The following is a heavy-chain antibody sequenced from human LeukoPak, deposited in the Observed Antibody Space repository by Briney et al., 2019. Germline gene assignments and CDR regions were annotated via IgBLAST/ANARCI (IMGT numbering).Heavy chain of an antibody. CDR3: AKDILRYFDSGGFDP. J-gene: IGHJ5*02. D-gene: IGHD3-9*01. CDR1: GFTFDDYA. Sequence: QPGRSLRLSCAASGFTFDDYAMHWVRQAPGKGLEWVSGISWNSGSIGYADSVKGRFTISRDNAKNSLYLQMNSLRAEDTALYYCAKDILRYFDSGGFDPWGQGTLVTVSS. V-gene: IGHV3-9*01. CDR2: ISWNSGSI.